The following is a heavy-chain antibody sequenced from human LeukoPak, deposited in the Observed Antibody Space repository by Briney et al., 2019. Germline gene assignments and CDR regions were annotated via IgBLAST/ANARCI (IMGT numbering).Heavy chain of an antibody. J-gene: IGHJ4*02. CDR2: IKSKTHGGTT. Sequence: GGSLRLSCAASGFSFKNVWMSWVRQAPGKGLEWVGRIKSKTHGGTTDYAAAVKGRFTISRDDSKSTLYLQMNSLKTEDIALYYCTTWNYDILTGYSIWGQGTLVTVSS. D-gene: IGHD3-9*01. V-gene: IGHV3-15*01. CDR1: GFSFKNVW. CDR3: TTWNYDILTGYSI.